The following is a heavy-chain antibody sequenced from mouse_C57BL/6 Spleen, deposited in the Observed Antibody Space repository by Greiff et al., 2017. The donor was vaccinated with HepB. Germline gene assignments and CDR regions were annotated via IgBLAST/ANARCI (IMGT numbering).Heavy chain of an antibody. CDR1: GFTFSDYY. V-gene: IGHV5-12*01. D-gene: IGHD2-5*01. CDR3: ARIGVYSNHFFYAMDY. CDR2: ISNGGGST. J-gene: IGHJ4*01. Sequence: EVMLVESGGGLVQPGGSLKLSCAASGFTFSDYYMYWVRQTPEKRLEWVAYISNGGGSTYYPDTVKGRFTISRDNAKNTLYLQMSRLKSEDTAMYYCARIGVYSNHFFYAMDYWGQGTSVTVSS.